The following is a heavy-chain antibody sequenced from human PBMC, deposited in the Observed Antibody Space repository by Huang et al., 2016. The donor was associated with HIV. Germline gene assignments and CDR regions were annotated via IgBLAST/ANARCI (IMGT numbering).Heavy chain of an antibody. CDR3: ARGSLEYSVSSSLDY. CDR2: LMPVFYSP. V-gene: IGHV1-69*13. Sequence: QVQLLQSGAEVKKPGSSVKVSCKASGGPFRSYSIAWVRQAPGQGLEWMASLMPVFYSPNYAQKWQCRVRVTADESTSTVYMELRDLRPDDTAVYFCARGSLEYSVSSSLDYWGQGTHVTVSS. CDR1: GGPFRSYS. D-gene: IGHD4-4*01. J-gene: IGHJ4*02.